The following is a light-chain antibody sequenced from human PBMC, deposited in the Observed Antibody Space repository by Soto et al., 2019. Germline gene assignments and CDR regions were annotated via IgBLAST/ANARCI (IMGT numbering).Light chain of an antibody. CDR1: QNIKNY. CDR2: DAS. CDR3: QQYENLPT. J-gene: IGKJ5*01. V-gene: IGKV1-33*01. Sequence: DIQMTQSPSSLSASVGDIVTITCQASQNIKNYLNWYKQKPGRAPKLLIYDASNLEAGVPSRLRGSGSGTDFTFTISSMKPEDIATYYCQQYENLPTFGQGTRLEIK.